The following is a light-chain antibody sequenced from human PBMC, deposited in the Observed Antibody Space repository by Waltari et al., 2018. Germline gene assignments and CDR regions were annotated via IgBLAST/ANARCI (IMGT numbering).Light chain of an antibody. CDR1: QSVSRA. V-gene: IGKV3-20*01. Sequence: DIVLTPSPGILSLSPGERATTSCRASQSVSRALAWYQQKPGQAPRLLIYGASNRATGIPDRFSGGGSGTDFSLTISRLEPEDFAVYYCQHYVRLPATFGQGTKVEIK. J-gene: IGKJ1*01. CDR2: GAS. CDR3: QHYVRLPAT.